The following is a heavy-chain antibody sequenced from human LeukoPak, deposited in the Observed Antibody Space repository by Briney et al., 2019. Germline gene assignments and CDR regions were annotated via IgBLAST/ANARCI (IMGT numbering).Heavy chain of an antibody. CDR1: GFTFSSYW. Sequence: GGPLRLSCAASGFTFSSYWMSWVRQAPGKGLEWVANIKQDGSEKYYVDSVKGRFTISRDNAKNSLYLQMNSLRAEDTAVYYCARVDSSSWSEHFFDYWGQGTLVTVSS. J-gene: IGHJ4*02. V-gene: IGHV3-7*01. CDR2: IKQDGSEK. D-gene: IGHD6-13*01. CDR3: ARVDSSSWSEHFFDY.